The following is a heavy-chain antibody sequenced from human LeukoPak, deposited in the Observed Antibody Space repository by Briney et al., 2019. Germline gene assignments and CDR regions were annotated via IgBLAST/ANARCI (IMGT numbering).Heavy chain of an antibody. V-gene: IGHV4-59*08. CDR3: ARAVSGRFDY. J-gene: IGHJ4*02. D-gene: IGHD6-19*01. Sequence: SETLSLTCTVSGGSMSPYHWGWIRQPPGKGLERTGYIYYSGGTNYNPSLKSRVTISVDTSKNQFSLKLSSVTAADTAIYYCARAVSGRFDYWGQGTLVTVSS. CDR2: IYYSGGT. CDR1: GGSMSPYH.